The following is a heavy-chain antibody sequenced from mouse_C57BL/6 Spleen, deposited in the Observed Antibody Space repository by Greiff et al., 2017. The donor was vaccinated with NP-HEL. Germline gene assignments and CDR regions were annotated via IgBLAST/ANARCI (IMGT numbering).Heavy chain of an antibody. CDR3: AGDRLGYWYFDV. V-gene: IGHV12-3*01. CDR2: ITHSGET. J-gene: IGHJ1*03. CDR1: GFPITSGYY. Sequence: VQRVESGPGLVKPSQSLFLTCSITGFPITSGYYWIWIRQSPGKPLEWMGYITHSGETFYNPSLQSPISITRETSKNQFFLQLNSVTTEDTAMYYCAGDRLGYWYFDVWGTGTTVTVSS.